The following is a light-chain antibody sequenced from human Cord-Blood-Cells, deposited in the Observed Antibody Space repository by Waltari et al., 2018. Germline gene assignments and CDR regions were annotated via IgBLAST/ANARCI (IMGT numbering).Light chain of an antibody. CDR1: SSDVGSYTL. J-gene: IGLJ3*02. CDR3: CSYAGRSTWV. V-gene: IGLV2-23*01. CDR2: EGS. Sequence: QSALTQPASVSGSPGQSITISCPGTSSDVGSYTLVSWYQQHPGKAPKHMIYEGSKRPSGVSNRFSGSKSGNTASLTISGLQAEDEADYYCCSYAGRSTWVFGGGTKLTVL.